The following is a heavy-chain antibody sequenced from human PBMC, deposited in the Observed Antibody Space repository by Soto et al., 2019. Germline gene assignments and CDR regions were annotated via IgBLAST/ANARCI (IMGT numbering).Heavy chain of an antibody. D-gene: IGHD3-10*01. CDR2: FDPEDGET. CDR3: ETRVPEIYYGSGSYYNY. Sequence: ASVKVSCKVSGYTLTELSMHWVRQAPGKGLEWMGGFDPEDGETIYAQKFQGRVTMTEDTSTDTAYMELSSLRSEDTAVYYCETRVPEIYYGSGSYYNYWGQGTLVTVSS. V-gene: IGHV1-24*01. J-gene: IGHJ4*02. CDR1: GYTLTELS.